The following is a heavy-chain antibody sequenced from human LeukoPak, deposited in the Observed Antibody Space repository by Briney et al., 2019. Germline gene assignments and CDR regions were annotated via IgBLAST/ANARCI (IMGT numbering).Heavy chain of an antibody. CDR1: GFTFSRNC. CDR2: IRQNRNEI. J-gene: IGHJ2*01. D-gene: IGHD1-26*01. V-gene: IGHV3-7*01. CDR3: ASGGVVGPSTYWFYDL. Sequence: GGSLRLSCEASGFTFSRNCMTWVRQAPGKGLEWVANIRQNRNEIYYVDSVKGRFTISRDNAKNSLYLQMNSLRAEDTAVYYCASGGVVGPSTYWFYDLWGRGTRVTVSS.